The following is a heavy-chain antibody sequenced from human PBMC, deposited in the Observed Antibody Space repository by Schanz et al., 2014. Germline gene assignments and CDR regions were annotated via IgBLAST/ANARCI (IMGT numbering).Heavy chain of an antibody. Sequence: QVQLVESGGGVVQPGRSLRLSCAASGFTFRSYGMHWVRQAPGKGLEWVALISYDGSSKNHADSVQGRFTISRDNSKNALYLQMDRLRAEDTAVYYCARGIITMVRGGDVGAFDMWGEGTRVTVSS. J-gene: IGHJ3*02. D-gene: IGHD3-10*01. CDR1: GFTFRSYG. CDR2: ISYDGSSK. CDR3: ARGIITMVRGGDVGAFDM. V-gene: IGHV3-33*01.